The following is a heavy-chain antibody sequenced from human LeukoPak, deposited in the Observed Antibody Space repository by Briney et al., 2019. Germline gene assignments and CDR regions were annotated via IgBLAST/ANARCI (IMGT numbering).Heavy chain of an antibody. J-gene: IGHJ4*02. CDR1: GFTFSRYG. V-gene: IGHV3-30*18. CDR2: LSYDGSNE. D-gene: IGHD6-6*01. CDR3: AKKRAGTSSEPGDY. Sequence: PPGRSLRLSCAASGFTFSRYGMHWVRQAPGKGLEWVAALSYDGSNEQYADSVKGRFTISRDNSRNTLYLQMNSLRPEDTAVYYCAKKRAGTSSEPGDYWGQGTLVTVSS.